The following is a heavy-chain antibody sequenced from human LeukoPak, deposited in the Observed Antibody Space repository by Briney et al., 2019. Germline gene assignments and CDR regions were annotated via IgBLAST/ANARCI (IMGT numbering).Heavy chain of an antibody. J-gene: IGHJ4*02. V-gene: IGHV3-30*03. D-gene: IGHD3-10*01. CDR3: VRGFDGYFDY. Sequence: GGSLRLSCAASGFTFSSYGMHWVRQAPGKGLEWVAVISYDGSNKYYADSVKGRFTISRDNSKNTLYLQMNSLRAEDTAVYYCVRGFDGYFDYWGQGTLVTVSS. CDR1: GFTFSSYG. CDR2: ISYDGSNK.